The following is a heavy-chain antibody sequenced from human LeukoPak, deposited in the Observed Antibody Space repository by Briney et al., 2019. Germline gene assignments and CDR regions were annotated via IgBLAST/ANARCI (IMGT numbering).Heavy chain of an antibody. CDR3: ANLIVVPENAFDI. D-gene: IGHD2-2*01. CDR1: GGSFSGYY. J-gene: IGHJ3*02. CDR2: INHSGST. Sequence: SETLSLTCAVYGGSFSGYYWSWIRQPPGNGLEWIGEINHSGSTNYNPSLKSRVTISVDTSKDQFSLKLSSVTAADTAVYYCANLIVVPENAFDIWGQGTMVTVSS. V-gene: IGHV4-34*01.